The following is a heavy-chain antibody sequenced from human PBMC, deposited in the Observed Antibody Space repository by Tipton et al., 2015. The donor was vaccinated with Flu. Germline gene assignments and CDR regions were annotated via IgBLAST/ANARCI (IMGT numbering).Heavy chain of an antibody. Sequence: SLRLSCAASGFTFDDYAMHWVRQAPGKGLEWVSGISWDSGSIDYADSVKGRFTISRDNAKNSLYLQMNSLRAEDTALYYCAKDIGTTGTTWFDPWGQGLMVTVSS. CDR2: ISWDSGSI. CDR1: GFTFDDYA. J-gene: IGHJ5*02. V-gene: IGHV3-9*01. CDR3: AKDIGTTGTTWFDP. D-gene: IGHD1-1*01.